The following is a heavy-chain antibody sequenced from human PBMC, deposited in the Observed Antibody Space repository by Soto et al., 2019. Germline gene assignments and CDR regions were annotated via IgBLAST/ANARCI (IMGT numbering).Heavy chain of an antibody. CDR3: ARQKGLSSKGVADRSWYYYGMDV. V-gene: IGHV5-10-1*01. CDR2: IDPSDSYT. CDR1: GYSFTSYW. Sequence: GESLKISCKGSGYSFTSYWISWVRQMPGKGLEWMGRIDPSDSYTNYSPSFQGHVTISADKSISTAYLQWRSLKASDTAMYYCARQKGLSSKGVADRSWYYYGMDVWGQGTTVTV. D-gene: IGHD6-6*01. J-gene: IGHJ6*02.